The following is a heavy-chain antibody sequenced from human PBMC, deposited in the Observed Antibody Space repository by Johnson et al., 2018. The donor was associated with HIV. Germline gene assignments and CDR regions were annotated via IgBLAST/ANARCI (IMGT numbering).Heavy chain of an antibody. J-gene: IGHJ3*02. CDR1: GFTFSSYW. CDR2: IKQDGSEK. V-gene: IGHV3-7*03. D-gene: IGHD4-23*01. Sequence: VQLVESGGGLVKPGGSLRLSCAASGFTFSSYWMIWVRQAPGKGLEWVANIKQDGSEKYYVDSVKGRFTISRDNAKNSLYLQMNSLRPEDTALYYCAKAPPYGGNRGAFDIWGQGTMVTVS. CDR3: AKAPPYGGNRGAFDI.